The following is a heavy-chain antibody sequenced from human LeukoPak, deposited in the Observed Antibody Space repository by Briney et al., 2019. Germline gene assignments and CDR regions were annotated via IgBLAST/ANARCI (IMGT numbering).Heavy chain of an antibody. D-gene: IGHD2-2*02. V-gene: IGHV4-38-2*02. CDR2: IYYSGGT. CDR3: ARLYCISTSCYTIDY. CDR1: GYSFDSGYY. J-gene: IGHJ4*02. Sequence: PSETLSLTCTVSGYSFDSGYYCGWIRQPPGKGLEWIANIYYSGGTSYNPSLKSRVTVSIDASKNKFSLKLYSVSAADTALYYCARLYCISTSCYTIDYWGQGTLVTVSS.